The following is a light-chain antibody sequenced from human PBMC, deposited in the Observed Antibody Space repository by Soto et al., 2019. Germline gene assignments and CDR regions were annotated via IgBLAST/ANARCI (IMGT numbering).Light chain of an antibody. J-gene: IGKJ1*01. CDR2: KAS. CDR3: QQYISYWT. Sequence: DIQMTQSPSTLSASVGDRVTITCRASQSVSTWLAWYQQKPGQAPKLLIDKASTLESGVPSRFSSSGSGTEFTLTINGLQPDDFATYYCQQYISYWTFGQGTTVEIK. CDR1: QSVSTW. V-gene: IGKV1-5*03.